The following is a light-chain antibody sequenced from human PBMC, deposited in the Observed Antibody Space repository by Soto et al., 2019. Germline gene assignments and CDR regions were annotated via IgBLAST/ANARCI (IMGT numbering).Light chain of an antibody. V-gene: IGKV3-15*01. Sequence: EIVMTQSPATLSVSPGERATLSCRASQSVGSNLAWFQQKPGQAPRLLIYGASTMATGVPVRFSGSGSGTEFTLSISSLQSEDFAVYYCQQYSNWPRTFGQGTKVEIK. CDR2: GAS. CDR1: QSVGSN. J-gene: IGKJ1*01. CDR3: QQYSNWPRT.